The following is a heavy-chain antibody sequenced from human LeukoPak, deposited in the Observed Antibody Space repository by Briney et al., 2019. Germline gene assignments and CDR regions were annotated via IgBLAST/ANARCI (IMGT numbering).Heavy chain of an antibody. CDR1: GYTFTGDV. D-gene: IGHD6-6*01. CDR2: INSDSGGA. J-gene: IGHJ5*02. Sequence: ASVKVSCKASGYTFTGDVIHWVRQAPGQGLEWMGWINSDSGGANYARKFQGRVTITRDTSISTAYMEMSSLRSEDTAVFYCASGSIASRGGENWFDPWGQGSLVSVSS. CDR3: ASGSIASRGGENWFDP. V-gene: IGHV1-2*02.